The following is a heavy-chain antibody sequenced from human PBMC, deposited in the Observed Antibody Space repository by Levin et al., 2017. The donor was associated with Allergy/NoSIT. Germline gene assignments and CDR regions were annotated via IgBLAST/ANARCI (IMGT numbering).Heavy chain of an antibody. V-gene: IGHV3-30*03. D-gene: IGHD6-13*01. Sequence: GESLKISCGASGFTFSSYGLHWVRQAPGKGLQWVAIISYDGGEKYYADSVKGRFTISRDNSKHTLYLQLNSLRAEDTAVYYCVRDWGQLSSGWYNGGDYWGQGTLVTVSS. CDR2: ISYDGGEK. CDR3: VRDWGQLSSGWYNGGDY. CDR1: GFTFSSYG. J-gene: IGHJ4*02.